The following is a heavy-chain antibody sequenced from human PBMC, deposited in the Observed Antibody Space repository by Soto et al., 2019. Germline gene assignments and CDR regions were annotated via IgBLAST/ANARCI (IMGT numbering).Heavy chain of an antibody. V-gene: IGHV1-69*01. D-gene: IGHD3-10*01. CDR1: GVSFNNNG. J-gene: IGHJ6*02. Sequence: QVQLVQSGAEVKKPGSSVKVSCKTSGVSFNNNGIGWVRQAPGHGLEWMGGVSHPFRTSNYARKFRGRISITADASTGTVNMELSSLTSEDTAQYYCARVLYYGSGSYSPYGMDVWGQGTTVTVSS. CDR3: ARVLYYGSGSYSPYGMDV. CDR2: VSHPFRTS.